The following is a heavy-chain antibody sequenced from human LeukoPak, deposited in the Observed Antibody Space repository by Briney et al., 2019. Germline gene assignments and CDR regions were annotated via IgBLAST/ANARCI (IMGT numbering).Heavy chain of an antibody. J-gene: IGHJ4*02. CDR3: AKWGHYYDSSGYSLPGGFDY. V-gene: IGHV3-30*02. D-gene: IGHD3-22*01. Sequence: PGGSLRLSCAASGFTFSSYGMHWVRQAPGKGLEWVAFIRYDGSDKYYADSVKGRFTITRDNSKNTLYLQMNSLRAEDTALYYCAKWGHYYDSSGYSLPGGFDYWGQGTLVTVSS. CDR2: IRYDGSDK. CDR1: GFTFSSYG.